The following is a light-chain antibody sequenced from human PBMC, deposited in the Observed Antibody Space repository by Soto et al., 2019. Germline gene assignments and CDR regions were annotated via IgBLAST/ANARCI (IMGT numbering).Light chain of an antibody. Sequence: EIVLTQSPDTLSLSPGERATLSCRASQTVNNNYVAWYQQKPGQAPRLLIFRASNKATGIPDRFSGSGSGTDFTLTIRRLEPEDFAVYYCKQYGNSPLTFGGGTKVDI. V-gene: IGKV3-20*01. CDR1: QTVNNNY. J-gene: IGKJ4*01. CDR2: RAS. CDR3: KQYGNSPLT.